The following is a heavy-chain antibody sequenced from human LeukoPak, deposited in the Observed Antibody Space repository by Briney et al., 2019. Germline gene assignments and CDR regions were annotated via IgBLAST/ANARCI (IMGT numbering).Heavy chain of an antibody. J-gene: IGHJ3*01. CDR3: AKDAYFYGSGSYFDAIDV. D-gene: IGHD3-10*01. V-gene: IGHV3-23*01. Sequence: PGGSLRLSCAASGFTFSNYGMSWVRQAPGKGLEWVSSISGNAVGTYYADSVKGRFTISRDNSKNTVYLQMNSLRVDDTAVYYCAKDAYFYGSGSYFDAIDVWGQGTLVTVS. CDR1: GFTFSNYG. CDR2: ISGNAVGT.